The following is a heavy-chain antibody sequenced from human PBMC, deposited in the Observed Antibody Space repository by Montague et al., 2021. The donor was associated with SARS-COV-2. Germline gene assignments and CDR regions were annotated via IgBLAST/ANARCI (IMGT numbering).Heavy chain of an antibody. V-gene: IGHV4-39*01. J-gene: IGHJ5*02. D-gene: IGHD1-26*01. CDR2: ISYTGST. CDR3: ARLYIQKTLVGASRRRWCDP. Sequence: SETLSLTCSVSGDSMGGSNSYWGWIRQPPGKGLESIGSISYTGSTSYNASLKSRVTMSVDTSKNEFSLRLSSVTASDTAVYYCARLYIQKTLVGASRRRWCDPWGQGTLVTVSS. CDR1: GDSMGGSNSY.